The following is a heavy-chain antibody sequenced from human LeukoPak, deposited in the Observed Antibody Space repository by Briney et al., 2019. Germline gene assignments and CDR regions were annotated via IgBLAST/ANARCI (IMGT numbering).Heavy chain of an antibody. J-gene: IGHJ4*02. Sequence: PSETLSLTCTLAGGSIGSYYWSWVRQPPGKGLEWIGYIYYSGSTNYNPSPKSRVPIPVDTSKHQFSLKLSSVTAADTAVYYCARGTGYSSPDYWGQGTLVTVSS. CDR1: GGSIGSYY. D-gene: IGHD5-18*01. V-gene: IGHV4-59*01. CDR2: IYYSGST. CDR3: ARGTGYSSPDY.